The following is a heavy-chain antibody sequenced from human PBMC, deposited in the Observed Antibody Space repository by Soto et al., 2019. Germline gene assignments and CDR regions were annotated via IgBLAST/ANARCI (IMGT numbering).Heavy chain of an antibody. D-gene: IGHD3-10*01. V-gene: IGHV1-69*02. CDR2: IIPILGIA. J-gene: IGHJ4*02. CDR3: WCYYASGSYYNLDY. CDR1: GGTFSSYT. Sequence: QVQLVQSGAAVKKPGSSVKVSCKASGGTFSSYTISWVRQAPGQGLEWMGRIIPILGIANYAQKFQGRVTITADKSTSTAYMELSSLRSEDTAVYYCWCYYASGSYYNLDYWGQGTLVTVSS.